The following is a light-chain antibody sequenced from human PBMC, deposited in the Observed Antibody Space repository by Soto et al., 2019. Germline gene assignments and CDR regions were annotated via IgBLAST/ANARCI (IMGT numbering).Light chain of an antibody. J-gene: IGKJ5*01. CDR2: GAS. Sequence: EIVLTQSPGTLSLFPGERATLSCRASQSLITRYLAWYQQKPGQAPRLLIYGASSRATGIPDRFRGSGSGADFTLTISRLEPEDLAAYSCQQYGPSPTFGEGTRLEL. CDR3: QQYGPSPT. V-gene: IGKV3-20*01. CDR1: QSLITRY.